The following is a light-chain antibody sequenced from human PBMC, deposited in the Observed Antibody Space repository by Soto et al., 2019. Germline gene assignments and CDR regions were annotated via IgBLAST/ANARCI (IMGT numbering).Light chain of an antibody. CDR3: QQCGISTWP. J-gene: IGKJ1*01. CDR2: GAS. Sequence: EIVLTQSPGILSLSPGVRATLSCRASQPVSSSYLAWYQQKPGQAPRLLIYGASTRATGIPDRFSGSGSGTDFTLTISRLEPEDFAVYYCQQCGISTWPFGQGTKLDIK. CDR1: QPVSSSY. V-gene: IGKV3-20*01.